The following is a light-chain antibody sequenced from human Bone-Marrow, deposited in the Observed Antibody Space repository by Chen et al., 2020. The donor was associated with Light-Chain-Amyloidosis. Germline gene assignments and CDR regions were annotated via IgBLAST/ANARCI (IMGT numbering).Light chain of an antibody. CDR1: SSDVGGDNH. CDR2: EVT. CDR3: SSYTITNTLV. J-gene: IGLJ1*01. Sequence: QSALTQPASVFGSPGPPITISCTGTSSDVGGDNHVSWYQQHPDKAPKLMIYEVTNRPSWVPDRFSGSKSDNTASLTISGLQTEDEADYFCSSYTITNTLVFGSGTRVTVL. V-gene: IGLV2-14*01.